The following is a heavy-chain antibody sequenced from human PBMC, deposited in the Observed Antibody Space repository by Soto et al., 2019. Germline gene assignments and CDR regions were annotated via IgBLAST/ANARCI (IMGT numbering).Heavy chain of an antibody. CDR1: GYTFTSYD. CDR3: ARTEIGYSSRHRAFDI. CDR2: MNPNSGNT. V-gene: IGHV1-8*01. D-gene: IGHD6-19*01. Sequence: ASVKVSCKASGYTFTSYDINWVRQATGQGLEWMGWMNPNSGNTGYAQKFQGRVTMTRNTSISTAYMELSSLRSEDTAVYYCARTEIGYSSRHRAFDIWGQGTMVTVSS. J-gene: IGHJ3*02.